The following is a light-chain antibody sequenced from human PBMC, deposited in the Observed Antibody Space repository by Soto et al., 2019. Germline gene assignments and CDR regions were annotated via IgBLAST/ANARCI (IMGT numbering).Light chain of an antibody. Sequence: DIQMTQSPSTLSATAGDRVTITCRASQSISSWLAWYQHKPGKAPKLLIYDASNLDSGVPSRFSGSGSGTEFSLTISNLQPDDFATYSCQQYDSYSWTFGQGTKVDIK. V-gene: IGKV1-5*01. J-gene: IGKJ1*01. CDR3: QQYDSYSWT. CDR2: DAS. CDR1: QSISSW.